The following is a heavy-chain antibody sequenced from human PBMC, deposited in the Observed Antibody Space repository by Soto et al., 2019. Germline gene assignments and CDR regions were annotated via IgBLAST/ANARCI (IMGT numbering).Heavy chain of an antibody. CDR1: GGSFSGYY. CDR2: INHSGST. D-gene: IGHD1-26*01. V-gene: IGHV4-34*01. J-gene: IGHJ5*02. Sequence: SETLSLTCAVYGGSFSGYYWSWIRQPPGKGLEWIGEINHSGSTNYNPSLKSRVTISVDTSKNQFSLKLSSVTAADTAVYHCARGFGSSSNWFDPWGQGTLVTVSS. CDR3: ARGFGSSSNWFDP.